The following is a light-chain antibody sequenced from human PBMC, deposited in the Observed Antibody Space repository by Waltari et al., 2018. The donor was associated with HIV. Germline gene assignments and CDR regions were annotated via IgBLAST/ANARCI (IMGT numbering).Light chain of an antibody. Sequence: QSALTQPASVSGSPGQSITISCTGTSSDVGGYNYVSWYQQHPGKAPKLMIYEVSNRPSGVSNRISGLQAEDEADYYCSSYTSSSTPHVVFGGGTKLTVL. CDR1: SSDVGGYNY. V-gene: IGLV2-14*01. J-gene: IGLJ2*01. CDR2: EVS. CDR3: SSYTSSSTPHVV.